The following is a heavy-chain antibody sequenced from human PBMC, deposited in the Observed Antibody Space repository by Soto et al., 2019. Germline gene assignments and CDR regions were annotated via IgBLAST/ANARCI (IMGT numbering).Heavy chain of an antibody. Sequence: PSETLSLTCAVYGGSFSGYYWSWIRQPPGKGLEWIGEINHSGSTNYNPSLKSRVTISVDTSKNQFSLKLSSVTAADTAVYYCARDTISSQRGDATYFDYWGQGTLVTDSS. CDR1: GGSFSGYY. V-gene: IGHV4-34*01. J-gene: IGHJ4*02. CDR3: ARDTISSQRGDATYFDY. CDR2: INHSGST. D-gene: IGHD3-3*01.